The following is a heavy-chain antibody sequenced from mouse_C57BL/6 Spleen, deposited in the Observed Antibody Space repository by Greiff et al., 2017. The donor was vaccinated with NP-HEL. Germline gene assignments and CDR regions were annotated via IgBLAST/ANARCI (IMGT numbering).Heavy chain of an antibody. J-gene: IGHJ4*01. CDR2: IDPENGDT. CDR1: GFNIKDDY. CDR3: TRTGYYAMDY. V-gene: IGHV14-4*01. D-gene: IGHD4-1*01. Sequence: EVKLVESGAELVRPGASVKLSCTASGFNIKDDYMHWVKQRPEQGLEWIGWIDPENGDTEYASKFQGKATITADTSSNTAYLQLSSLTSEDTAVYYCTRTGYYAMDYWGQGTSVTVSS.